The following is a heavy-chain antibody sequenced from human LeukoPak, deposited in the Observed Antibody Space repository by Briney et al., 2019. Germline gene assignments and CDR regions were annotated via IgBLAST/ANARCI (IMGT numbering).Heavy chain of an antibody. J-gene: IGHJ4*02. D-gene: IGHD2-2*01. CDR2: ISPGSSYR. CDR3: ARGRGCSSMSCSPDY. Sequence: GGSLRLSCAASGFSFSAYSINWVRQAPGKGLEWVSSISPGSSYRHYADSVEGRFTISRDNAKSSRYLQMNSLGAEDTALYYCARGRGCSSMSCSPDYWGQGTLVTVSS. CDR1: GFSFSAYS. V-gene: IGHV3-21*01.